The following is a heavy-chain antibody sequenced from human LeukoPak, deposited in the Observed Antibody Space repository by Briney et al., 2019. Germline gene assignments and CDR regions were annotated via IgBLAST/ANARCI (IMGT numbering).Heavy chain of an antibody. V-gene: IGHV4-34*01. CDR2: INHSGST. J-gene: IGHJ5*02. Sequence: SETLSLTCAVYGGSFSGYYWSWIRQPPGKGLEWIGEINHSGSTNYNPSLKSRVTISVDTSKNQFSLKLSSVTAADTAVYYCARISPGLGERRPFDPWGQGTLVTVSS. CDR1: GGSFSGYY. D-gene: IGHD3-16*01. CDR3: ARISPGLGERRPFDP.